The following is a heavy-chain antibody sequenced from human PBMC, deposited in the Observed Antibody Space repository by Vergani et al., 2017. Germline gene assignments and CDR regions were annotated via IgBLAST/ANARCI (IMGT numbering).Heavy chain of an antibody. CDR1: GDSIISRSYY. CDR3: ASVKYYSXSTSHFRGRYFDV. J-gene: IGHJ2*01. Sequence: QMQLQESGPGLVKASETLALTCTVSGDSIISRSYYWGWIRQPPGKGLEWIGSIYNSGNGDSSSSLKSRVTISADTSKNQFSLRLTSVTAADTAVYYCASVKYYSXSTSHFRGRYFDVWVRGTLVTVPS. V-gene: IGHV4-39*01. D-gene: IGHD3-16*01. CDR2: IYNSGNG.